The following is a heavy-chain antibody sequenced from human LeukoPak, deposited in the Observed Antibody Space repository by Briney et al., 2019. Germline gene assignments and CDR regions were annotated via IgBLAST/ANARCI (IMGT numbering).Heavy chain of an antibody. D-gene: IGHD3-16*02. CDR1: GFTFSSYS. J-gene: IGHJ4*02. CDR2: ISSSSSYI. Sequence: GGSLRLSCAAFGFTFSSYSMDWVRQAPGKGLEWVSSISSSSSYIYYADSVKGRFTISRDNAKNSLYLQMNSLRAEDTAVYYCARDRGGVIAPYYFGYWRQGTLVTVSS. V-gene: IGHV3-21*01. CDR3: ARDRGGVIAPYYFGY.